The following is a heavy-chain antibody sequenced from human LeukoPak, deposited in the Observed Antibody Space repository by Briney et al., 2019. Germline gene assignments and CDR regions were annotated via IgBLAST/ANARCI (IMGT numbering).Heavy chain of an antibody. CDR2: IYYSGST. D-gene: IGHD6-13*01. Sequence: SETLSLTCTVSGGSISSGGYYWSWIRQPPGKGLEWIGYIYYSGSTNYNPSLKSRVTISLDRSKNQFSLKLSSVTAADTAVYYCARGRGSSDYWGQGTLVTVSS. CDR1: GGSISSGGYY. CDR3: ARGRGSSDY. J-gene: IGHJ4*02. V-gene: IGHV4-61*08.